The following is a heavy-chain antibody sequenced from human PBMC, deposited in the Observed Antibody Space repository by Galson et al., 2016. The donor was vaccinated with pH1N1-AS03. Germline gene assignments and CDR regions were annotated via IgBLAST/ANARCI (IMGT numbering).Heavy chain of an antibody. D-gene: IGHD3/OR15-3a*01. V-gene: IGHV4-4*07. CDR2: IYSSGAT. J-gene: IGHJ3*01. Sequence: ETLSLTCTVSGGSITNHYWSWLRQPAGEGVERIGRIYSSGATYCNPALKSRVTMSVDTSKNQFSLRLRSATAADTSLYYCAIIKLDRVIPYNYAFKFWGPGTMVTDSS. CDR3: AIIKLDRVIPYNYAFKF. CDR1: GGSITNHY.